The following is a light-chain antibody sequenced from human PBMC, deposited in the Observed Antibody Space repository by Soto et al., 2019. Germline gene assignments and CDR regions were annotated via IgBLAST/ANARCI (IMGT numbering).Light chain of an antibody. J-gene: IGKJ1*01. CDR3: ESYNHSWT. CDR1: QSVRRN. Sequence: TRSLATXCVKTSQRAPFPCRASQSVRRNLAWYKQKTGKXPXXXIYDAYNRATGITDRFIGNGYGTEFTLTISSQQYADSAVYYCESYNHSWTFGDGT. V-gene: IGKV3D-15*01. CDR2: DAY.